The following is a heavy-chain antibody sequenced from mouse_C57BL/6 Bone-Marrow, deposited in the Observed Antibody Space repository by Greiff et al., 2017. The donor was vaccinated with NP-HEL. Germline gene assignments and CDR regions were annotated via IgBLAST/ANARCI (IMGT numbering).Heavy chain of an antibody. Sequence: DVKLQESVAELVRPGASVKLSCTASGFNIKNTYMHWVKQRPEQGLEWIGRIDPANGNTKYAPKFQGKATITADTSSNTAYLQLSSLTSEDTAIYYCARWELGHLAWFAYWGQGTLVTVSA. J-gene: IGHJ3*01. CDR1: GFNIKNTY. CDR2: IDPANGNT. V-gene: IGHV14-3*01. CDR3: ARWELGHLAWFAY. D-gene: IGHD4-1*01.